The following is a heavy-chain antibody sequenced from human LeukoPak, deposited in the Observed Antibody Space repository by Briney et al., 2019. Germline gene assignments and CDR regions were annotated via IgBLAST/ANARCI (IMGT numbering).Heavy chain of an antibody. Sequence: CXASXXTFTSYXXXWVRQXPXXGXEWMGWISAYNGNTNYAQKLQGRVTMTTDTSTSTAYMELRSLRSDDTAVYYCARDQNWNSDYWGQGTLVTVSS. D-gene: IGHD1-7*01. CDR1: XXTFTSYX. CDR3: ARDQNWNSDY. V-gene: IGHV1-18*01. CDR2: ISAYNGNT. J-gene: IGHJ4*02.